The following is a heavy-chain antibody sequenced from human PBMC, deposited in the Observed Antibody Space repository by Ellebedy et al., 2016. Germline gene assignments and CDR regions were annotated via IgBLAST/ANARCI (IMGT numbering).Heavy chain of an antibody. Sequence: ASVKVSCKASGGTFSSYAISWVRQGPGQGLEWMGRIIPILGIANYAQKFQGRVTITADKSTSTAYMGLRSLRSDDTAVYYCARGGDIVVVTDNYYGMDVWGQGTTVTVSS. CDR3: ARGGDIVVVTDNYYGMDV. D-gene: IGHD2-21*02. CDR1: GGTFSSYA. V-gene: IGHV1-69*04. J-gene: IGHJ6*02. CDR2: IIPILGIA.